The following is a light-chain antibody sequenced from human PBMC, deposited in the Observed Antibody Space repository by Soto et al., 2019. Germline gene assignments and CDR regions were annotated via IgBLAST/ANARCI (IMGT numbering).Light chain of an antibody. CDR3: QQYNNWPWT. Sequence: EIVMTQSPATLSVSPGERATLSCRASQSVSSILAWYQQKPCQAPRLLIYGASTRATGIPARFSGSGSGTEFTLTISSLQSEDFAVYYCQQYNNWPWTFGQGNKVEIK. J-gene: IGKJ1*01. V-gene: IGKV3-15*01. CDR2: GAS. CDR1: QSVSSI.